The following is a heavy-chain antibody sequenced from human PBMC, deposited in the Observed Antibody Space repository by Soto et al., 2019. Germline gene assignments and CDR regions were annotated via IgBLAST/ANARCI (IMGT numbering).Heavy chain of an antibody. CDR1: GGSISDDTYY. Sequence: QLQLQQSGPGRVKPSETLSLTCTVSGGSISDDTYYWGWIRQPPGKGLEWIGSMDYSGTSSYNPSLKTRITMSGATSTRQFSLRPSSVTAADAGAYYSARLHCHSAHCVRLDPWGQGTLVIVSS. CDR2: MDYSGTS. D-gene: IGHD1-26*01. V-gene: IGHV4-39*01. CDR3: ARLHCHSAHCVRLDP. J-gene: IGHJ5*02.